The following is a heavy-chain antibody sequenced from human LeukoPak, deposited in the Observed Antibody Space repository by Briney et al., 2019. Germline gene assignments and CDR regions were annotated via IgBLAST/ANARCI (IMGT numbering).Heavy chain of an antibody. CDR2: INDSGGI. D-gene: IGHD6-19*01. J-gene: IGHJ4*02. CDR3: ARAVSGRFDY. Sequence: SETLSLTCAVYGGSFNSYYWSWIRQPPGKGLEWIGEINDSGGINYNPSLKSRVTISVDTPKNQFSLKLSSVTAADTAIYYCARAVSGRFDYWGQGTLVTVSS. V-gene: IGHV4-34*01. CDR1: GGSFNSYY.